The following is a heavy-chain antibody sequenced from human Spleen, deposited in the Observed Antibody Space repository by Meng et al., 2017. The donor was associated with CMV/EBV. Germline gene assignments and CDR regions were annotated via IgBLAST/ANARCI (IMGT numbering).Heavy chain of an antibody. CDR3: ARDSRTFYYTAGSLPTGGFDY. Sequence: GESLKISCSVSGFTFSDYAMSWVRQAPGKGLEWVGFIRSKAYGGTTQYAASVKGRFIISRDNSKKTLYLQMNGLRVEDTAVYHCARDSRTFYYTAGSLPTGGFDYWGQGSLVTVSS. D-gene: IGHD3-22*01. CDR2: IRSKAYGGTT. J-gene: IGHJ4*02. CDR1: GFTFSDYA. V-gene: IGHV3-49*04.